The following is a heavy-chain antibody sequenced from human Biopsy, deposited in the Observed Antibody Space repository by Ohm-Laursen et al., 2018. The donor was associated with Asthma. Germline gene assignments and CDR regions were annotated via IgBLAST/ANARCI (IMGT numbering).Heavy chain of an antibody. CDR2: IYYSGRT. CDR1: GDAMSTSGSY. Sequence: GTLSLTWIVSGDAMSTSGSYWGWIRQSPGKGLEWIGSIYYSGRTYYNPSLGSRVTISADTSKSHFSLKVTSVTAADTAVYYCARAVSSSSYWYFDLWGRGDLVTVSS. J-gene: IGHJ2*01. V-gene: IGHV4-39*02. D-gene: IGHD6-6*01. CDR3: ARAVSSSSYWYFDL.